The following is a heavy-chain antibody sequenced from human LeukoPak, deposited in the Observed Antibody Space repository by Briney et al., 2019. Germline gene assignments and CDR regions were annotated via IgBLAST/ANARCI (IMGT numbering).Heavy chain of an antibody. Sequence: NPSETLSLTCTVSGGSISSYYWSWIRQPPGKGLEWIGYIYTSGSTNYNPSLKSRVAISVDASKNQFSLKLSSVTAADTAVYYCARAPAPRIRFSEWPYYYYYYMDVWGKGTTVTVSS. V-gene: IGHV4-4*09. CDR1: GGSISSYY. D-gene: IGHD3-3*01. CDR3: ARAPAPRIRFSEWPYYYYYYMDV. J-gene: IGHJ6*03. CDR2: IYTSGST.